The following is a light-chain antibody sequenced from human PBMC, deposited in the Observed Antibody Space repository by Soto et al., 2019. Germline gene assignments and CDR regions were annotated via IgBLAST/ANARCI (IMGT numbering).Light chain of an antibody. Sequence: EIVLTQSPGTQSLSPGERATLSCRASESVSSSYLAWYQQKPGQAPRLLIYGASSRATGIPYRFSGSGSGTDFAVTISRLEPEDFAVYYCQQYDGALFSFGPWTKVDV. CDR3: QQYDGALFS. CDR2: GAS. J-gene: IGKJ3*01. CDR1: ESVSSSY. V-gene: IGKV3-20*01.